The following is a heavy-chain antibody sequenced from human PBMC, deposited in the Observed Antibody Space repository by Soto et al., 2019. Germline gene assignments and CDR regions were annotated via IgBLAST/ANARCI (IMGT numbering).Heavy chain of an antibody. D-gene: IGHD4-17*01. CDR3: ARVGRTRATVTTDAFDG. V-gene: IGHV4-4*07. Sequence: QVQLQESGPGLVKPSETLSLTCTVSGGSISGYYWSWIRQPAGKRLEWIGRIYASGNTNKNPSLKSRVTMSVDTSKNQFSLRLNSVTAADTAVYYCARVGRTRATVTTDAFDGWGQGTKVTVSS. J-gene: IGHJ3*01. CDR2: IYASGNT. CDR1: GGSISGYY.